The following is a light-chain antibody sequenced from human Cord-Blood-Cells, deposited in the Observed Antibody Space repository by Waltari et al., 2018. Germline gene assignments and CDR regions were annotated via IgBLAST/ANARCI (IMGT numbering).Light chain of an antibody. CDR1: QSVLYSSNNKNY. CDR2: WAS. V-gene: IGKV4-1*01. J-gene: IGKJ2*01. Sequence: DIVMTPSPDSLAVSLGERATINCKSSQSVLYSSNNKNYLAWYQQKPGQPPKLLIYWASTRESGVPDRFSGSGSGTDVTLTISSLQAEDVVVYYCQQYYSTPYTFGQGTKLEIK. CDR3: QQYYSTPYT.